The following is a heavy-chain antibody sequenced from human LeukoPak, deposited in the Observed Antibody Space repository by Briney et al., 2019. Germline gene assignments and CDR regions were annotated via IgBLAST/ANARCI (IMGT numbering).Heavy chain of an antibody. D-gene: IGHD5-18*01. CDR2: IYYGGST. J-gene: IGHJ4*02. CDR3: ATKVDTAMVQYYFDY. Sequence: SETLPLTCTVSGGSIRSSSNYWGWIRQPPGKGLEWIGSIYYGGSTYYSPSLKSRVTISVDTSKNQFSLKLSSVTAAHTAVYYCATKVDTAMVQYYFDYWGQGSLVTVSS. CDR1: GGSIRSSSNY. V-gene: IGHV4-39*01.